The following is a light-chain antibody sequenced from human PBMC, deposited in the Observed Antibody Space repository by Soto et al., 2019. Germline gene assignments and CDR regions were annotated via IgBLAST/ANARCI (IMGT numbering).Light chain of an antibody. Sequence: QSALTQPASVSGSPGQSIAISCIGTSSDVGAYNYVSWYQQHPGKAPKLVIYDVNNRPSGVSNRCSGSKSGNTASLTISGLQAEYEADYYCGSYTTIGSVVFGVGTKRTFL. CDR2: DVN. V-gene: IGLV2-14*03. CDR3: GSYTTIGSVV. J-gene: IGLJ2*01. CDR1: SSDVGAYNY.